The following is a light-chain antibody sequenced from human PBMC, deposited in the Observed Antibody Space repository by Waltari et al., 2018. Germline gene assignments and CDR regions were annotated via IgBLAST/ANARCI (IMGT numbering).Light chain of an antibody. CDR1: NSNVDILHL. J-gene: IGLJ1*01. CDR2: EIG. Sequence: QSALTQPASVSGSPGQSITLSCTAVNSNVDILHLVSWYQHHPGRNPRLLIYEIGQRPSGISNRFSGSKSGNTASLTISGLQPEDEADYFCCSFAGYGIYVFGSGTQVSVL. V-gene: IGLV2-23*02. CDR3: CSFAGYGIYV.